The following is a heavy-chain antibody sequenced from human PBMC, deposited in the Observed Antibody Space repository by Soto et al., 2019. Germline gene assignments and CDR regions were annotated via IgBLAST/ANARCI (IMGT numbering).Heavy chain of an antibody. V-gene: IGHV3-73*02. CDR3: TRKWDVVVPAAMLDWGYYYYYSMDV. CDR1: GFTFSGSA. Sequence: EVQLVESGGGLVQPGGSLNLSCAASGFTFSGSAMHWVRQASGQGLEWVGRISSKANSYATAYAASVKGRFTISRDDSKNTAYLQMNSLKTEDTAVYYCTRKWDVVVPAAMLDWGYYYYYSMDVWCQGTTVTVSS. J-gene: IGHJ6*02. CDR2: ISSKANSYAT. D-gene: IGHD2-2*01.